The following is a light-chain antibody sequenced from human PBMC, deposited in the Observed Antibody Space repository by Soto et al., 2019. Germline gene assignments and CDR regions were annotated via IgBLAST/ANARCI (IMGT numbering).Light chain of an antibody. J-gene: IGKJ2*01. V-gene: IGKV3-20*01. CDR3: QQYGSSPYT. Sequence: DLAPSRVTLSVSPGQRQTHYSRAIQSVSSSYLAWYQQKPGQAPTLLIYGASSRATGIPDRFSGSGSGTDFTLTICRLESEDFAVYYCQQYGSSPYTFGQGTKVDIK. CDR2: GAS. CDR1: QSVSSSY.